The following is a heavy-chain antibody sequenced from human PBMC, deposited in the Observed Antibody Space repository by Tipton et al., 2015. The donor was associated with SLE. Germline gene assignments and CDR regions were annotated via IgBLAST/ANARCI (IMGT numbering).Heavy chain of an antibody. V-gene: IGHV4-4*08. CDR2: IYTSGSP. D-gene: IGHD5-12*01. CDR1: DCSITSYY. J-gene: IGHJ3*02. Sequence: TLSLTCTVSDCSITSYYWSWIRQPPGKGLEWIGYIYTSGSPRYNPSLRSRVTISVDTPKNQFSLKLTSVAAADTAIYYCATSRGLDAFDIWGQGTMVTVSS. CDR3: ATSRGLDAFDI.